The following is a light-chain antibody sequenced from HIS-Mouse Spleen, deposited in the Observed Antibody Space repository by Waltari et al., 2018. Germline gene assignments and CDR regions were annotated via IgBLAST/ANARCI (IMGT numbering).Light chain of an antibody. CDR2: DAS. CDR3: QQRSSWPGIT. CDR1: QSVSSY. V-gene: IGKV3-11*01. J-gene: IGKJ3*01. Sequence: EIVFTQSPATLSLSPGERATLSCRASQSVSSYLAWYQQKPGQAPRLLIYDASNRATGMPARFSGSGSGTDFTLTISSLEPEDFAVYYCQQRSSWPGITFGPGTKVDIK.